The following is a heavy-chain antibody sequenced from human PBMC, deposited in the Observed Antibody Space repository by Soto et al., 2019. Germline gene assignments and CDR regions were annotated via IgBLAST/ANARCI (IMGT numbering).Heavy chain of an antibody. CDR3: ARGGWRQIDY. Sequence: QVQLQESGPGLVKPSETLSLTCSVSGGSIGSYYWGWIRQPPGKGLEWIWYIYYSGSTNYNPSLKGRVTISVDTSKNLCSLKLSSVPAADTAVYYCARGGWRQIDYWGQGALVTVSS. D-gene: IGHD3-3*01. V-gene: IGHV4-59*08. J-gene: IGHJ4*02. CDR1: GGSIGSYY. CDR2: IYYSGST.